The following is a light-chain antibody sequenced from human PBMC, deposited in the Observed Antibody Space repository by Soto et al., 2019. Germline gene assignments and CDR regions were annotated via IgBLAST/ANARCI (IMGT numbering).Light chain of an antibody. V-gene: IGKV4-1*01. CDR3: QQYYSSPGT. CDR1: QSVLYSSNNKNH. J-gene: IGKJ1*01. Sequence: DIVMTQSPDSLAVSLGERATINCKSSQSVLYSSNNKNHLAWYQQKPGQPPKLLIYWASTRESGVPDLFSGSGSGTDFTLTISSLQAEDVAVYYCQQYYSSPGTFGQGTKVEIK. CDR2: WAS.